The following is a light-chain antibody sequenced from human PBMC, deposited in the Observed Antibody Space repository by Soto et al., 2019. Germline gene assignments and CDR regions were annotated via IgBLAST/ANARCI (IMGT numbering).Light chain of an antibody. CDR1: SGHSTYA. CDR3: QTWGTGIQVI. Sequence: QLVLTQSPSASASLGASVKLTCTLSSGHSTYAIAWHQQQPEKGPRYLMKLNSDGSHSKGDGIPDRFSGFSSGAERYLTISSLQSEDEADYYCQTWGTGIQVIFGGGTKVTVL. V-gene: IGLV4-69*01. CDR2: LNSDGSH. J-gene: IGLJ2*01.